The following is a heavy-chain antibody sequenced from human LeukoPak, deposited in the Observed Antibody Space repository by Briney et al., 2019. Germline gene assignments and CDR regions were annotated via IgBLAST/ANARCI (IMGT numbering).Heavy chain of an antibody. CDR3: ANLLGSSSWIDY. J-gene: IGHJ4*02. Sequence: SVKVSCKASGGTFSSYAISWVRQAPGQGLEWMGGIIPIFGTANYAQKFQGRVTITADESTSSAYMELSSLRSEDTAVYYCANLLGSSSWIDYWGQGTLVTVSS. CDR1: GGTFSSYA. D-gene: IGHD6-13*01. CDR2: IIPIFGTA. V-gene: IGHV1-69*13.